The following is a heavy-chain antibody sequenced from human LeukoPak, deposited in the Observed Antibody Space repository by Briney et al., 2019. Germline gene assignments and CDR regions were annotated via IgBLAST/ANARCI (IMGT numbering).Heavy chain of an antibody. CDR1: GFTFSSYS. D-gene: IGHD1-26*01. J-gene: IGHJ6*02. V-gene: IGHV3-21*01. CDR2: ISSSSSYI. Sequence: GGSLRLSCAASGFTFSSYSMNWVRQAPGKGLEWVSSISSSSSYIYYADSVKGRFPISRDNVKNSLYLQMNSLRAEDTAVYYCASRWEPPDGYYYGMDVWGQGTTVTVSS. CDR3: ASRWEPPDGYYYGMDV.